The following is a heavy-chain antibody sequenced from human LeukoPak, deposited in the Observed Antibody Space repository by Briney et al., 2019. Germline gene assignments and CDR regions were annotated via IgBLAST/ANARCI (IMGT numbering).Heavy chain of an antibody. J-gene: IGHJ5*02. CDR2: ISSSGGTI. CDR1: GFTFSDYY. CDR3: ARGYCSSTSCSQGDWFDP. D-gene: IGHD2-2*01. V-gene: IGHV3-11*01. Sequence: PGGSLRLSCAASGFTFSDYYMSWIRQAPGKGLEWVSYISSSGGTIYYADSVKGRFTISRDNAKNSLYLQMNSLRAEDTAVYYCARGYCSSTSCSQGDWFDPWGQGTLVTVSS.